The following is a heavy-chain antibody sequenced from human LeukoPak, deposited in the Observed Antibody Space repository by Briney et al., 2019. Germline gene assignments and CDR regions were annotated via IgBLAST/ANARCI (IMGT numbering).Heavy chain of an antibody. CDR1: GFIFSGYW. J-gene: IGHJ4*02. Sequence: GGSLRLSCGASGFIFSGYWMTWVRQAPGKGLEWVANIKHDGSEKYYVDSVKGRFTISRDNAKNSLYLQMNSLRAGDTAVYYCARGSGCDYAGFDYWGQGTLVAVSS. CDR3: ARGSGCDYAGFDY. D-gene: IGHD5-12*01. V-gene: IGHV3-7*05. CDR2: IKHDGSEK.